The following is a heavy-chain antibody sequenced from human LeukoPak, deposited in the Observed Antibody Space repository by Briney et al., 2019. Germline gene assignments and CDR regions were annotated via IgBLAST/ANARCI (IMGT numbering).Heavy chain of an antibody. CDR1: GGSFSGYY. D-gene: IGHD3-22*01. Sequence: SETLSLTCAVYGGSFSGYYWSWIRQPPGKGLVWIGEINHSGSTNYNPSLKSRVTISVDTSKNQFSLKLSSVTAADTAVYYCARGNYYDSSGSDYWGQGTLVTVSS. CDR3: ARGNYYDSSGSDY. CDR2: INHSGST. V-gene: IGHV4-34*01. J-gene: IGHJ4*02.